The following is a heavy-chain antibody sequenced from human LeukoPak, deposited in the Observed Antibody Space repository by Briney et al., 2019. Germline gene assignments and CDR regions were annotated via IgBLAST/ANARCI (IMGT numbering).Heavy chain of an antibody. CDR2: ISAYNGNT. V-gene: IGHV1-18*01. Sequence: ASVKVSCKASGYTFTSYGISWVRQAPGQGLEWMGWISAYNGNTNYAQKLQGRVTMTTDTSTSTAYMELSSLRSEDTAVYYCATVVTMVRGVLPYDYWGQGTLVTVSS. CDR3: ATVVTMVRGVLPYDY. D-gene: IGHD3-10*01. CDR1: GYTFTSYG. J-gene: IGHJ4*02.